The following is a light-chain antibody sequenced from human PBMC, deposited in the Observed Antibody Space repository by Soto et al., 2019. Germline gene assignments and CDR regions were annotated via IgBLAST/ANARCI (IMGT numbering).Light chain of an antibody. V-gene: IGKV3-20*01. Sequence: EIVLTQSPGTLSLSPGERATLSCRASQSVSSSYLAWYQQKPGQAPRLLTYGASSRATGIPDRFSGSGPGTDFTLTISRLEPEDFAVYYCQQYGSSPRTFGQGTKVDIK. J-gene: IGKJ1*01. CDR3: QQYGSSPRT. CDR1: QSVSSSY. CDR2: GAS.